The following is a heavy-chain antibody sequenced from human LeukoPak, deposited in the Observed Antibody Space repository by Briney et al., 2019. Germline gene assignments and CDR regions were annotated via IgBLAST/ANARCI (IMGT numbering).Heavy chain of an antibody. CDR3: ATARAIRGYNLDY. Sequence: GGSLRLSCAASGFTFSSYSMNWVRQAPGKGLEWVSSISSSSSYIYYADSVKGRFTISRDNAKNSLYLQMNSLRAEDTAVYYCATARAIRGYNLDYWGQGTLVTVSS. V-gene: IGHV3-21*01. CDR1: GFTFSSYS. D-gene: IGHD1-1*01. J-gene: IGHJ4*02. CDR2: ISSSSSYI.